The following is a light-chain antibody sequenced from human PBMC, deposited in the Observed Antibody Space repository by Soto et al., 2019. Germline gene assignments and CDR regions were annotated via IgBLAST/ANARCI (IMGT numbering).Light chain of an antibody. Sequence: EIVLTQSPGTLSLSPGERATLSCRASQSVSSSYLAWYQQKPGQAPRVLIYAASSRATGIPDRFSGSGSGKEFTLTISRLEPEDFAVYFCQQYGNSPPNTFGQGTKVEIK. V-gene: IGKV3-20*01. CDR3: QQYGNSPPNT. J-gene: IGKJ2*01. CDR2: AAS. CDR1: QSVSSSY.